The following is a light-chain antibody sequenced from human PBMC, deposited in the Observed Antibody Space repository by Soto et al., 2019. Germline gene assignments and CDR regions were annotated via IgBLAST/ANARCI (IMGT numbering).Light chain of an antibody. CDR3: QQRSNWPLS. V-gene: IGKV3-11*01. J-gene: IGKJ4*01. CDR1: QSVSVY. Sequence: EIVLTQSPATLSLSPGARATLSCRASQSVSVYLAWYQQKPGQAPRLLIYDASDRATGIPARFSGSGSGTDFTLTISSLEPEDIAVYYCQQRSNWPLSFGGGTKVEIK. CDR2: DAS.